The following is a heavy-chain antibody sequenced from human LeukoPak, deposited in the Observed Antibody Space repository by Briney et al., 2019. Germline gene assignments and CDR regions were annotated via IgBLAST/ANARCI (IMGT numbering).Heavy chain of an antibody. CDR3: ARVEQWLVNSIYFDY. D-gene: IGHD6-19*01. J-gene: IGHJ4*02. V-gene: IGHV4-59*08. Sequence: SETLSLTCTVSGGSISSYYWSWIRQPPGKGLEWIGYIYYSGSTNYNPSLKSRVTISVDTSKNQFSLKLSSVTAADTAVYYCARVEQWLVNSIYFDYWGQGTLVTVSS. CDR1: GGSISSYY. CDR2: IYYSGST.